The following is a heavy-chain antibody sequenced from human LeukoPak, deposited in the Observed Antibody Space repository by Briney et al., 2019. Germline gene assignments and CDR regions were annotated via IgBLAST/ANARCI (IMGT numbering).Heavy chain of an antibody. D-gene: IGHD3-3*01. CDR1: GFTFSSYW. CDR3: ARVRFLEWLLPDYFDY. J-gene: IGHJ4*02. CDR2: IKQDGSEK. Sequence: GGSLRLSCAASGFTFSSYWMSWVRQAPGKGLEWVANIKQDGSEKYYVDSVKGRFTISRDNAKNSLYLQMNSLRAEDTAVYYCARVRFLEWLLPDYFDYWGQGTLVTVSS. V-gene: IGHV3-7*01.